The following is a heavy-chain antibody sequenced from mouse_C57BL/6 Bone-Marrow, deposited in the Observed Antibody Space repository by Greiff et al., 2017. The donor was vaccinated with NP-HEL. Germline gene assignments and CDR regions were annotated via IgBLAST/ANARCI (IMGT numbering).Heavy chain of an antibody. D-gene: IGHD1-1*01. J-gene: IGHJ3*01. CDR1: GFTFTDYY. Sequence: EVHLVESGGGLVQPGGSLSLSCAASGFTFTDYYMSWVRQPPGKALEWLGFIRNKANGYTTEYSASVKGRFTISRDNSQSILYLQMNALRAEDSATYYCARSSNYYGSSYVSLAYWGQGTLVTVSA. V-gene: IGHV7-3*01. CDR3: ARSSNYYGSSYVSLAY. CDR2: IRNKANGYTT.